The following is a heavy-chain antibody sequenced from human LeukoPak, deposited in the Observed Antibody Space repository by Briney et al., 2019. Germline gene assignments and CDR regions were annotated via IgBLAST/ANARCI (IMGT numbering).Heavy chain of an antibody. CDR3: AREDPTVTTGNFDY. CDR1: GFTFSSYS. V-gene: IGHV3-48*01. Sequence: GGSLRLSCAASGFTFSSYSMTWVRQAPGKGLEWVSYISSSSSTIYYADSVKGRFTISRDNAKNSLYLQMNSLRAEDTAVYYCAREDPTVTTGNFDYWGQGTLVTVSS. CDR2: ISSSSSTI. J-gene: IGHJ4*02. D-gene: IGHD4-17*01.